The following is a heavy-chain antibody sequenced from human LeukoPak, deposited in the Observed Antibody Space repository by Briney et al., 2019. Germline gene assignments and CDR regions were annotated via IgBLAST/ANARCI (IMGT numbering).Heavy chain of an antibody. J-gene: IGHJ4*02. CDR1: GFTFSSYA. CDR2: ISGRGGST. CDR3: AKHQVLLWFGELSH. Sequence: GGSLRLSCAASGFTFSSYAMSWVRQAPGKGLEWVSAISGRGGSTYYADSVKGRFTISRDNSKNTLYLQMNSLRAEDTAVYYCAKHQVLLWFGELSHWGQGTLVTVSS. V-gene: IGHV3-23*01. D-gene: IGHD3-10*01.